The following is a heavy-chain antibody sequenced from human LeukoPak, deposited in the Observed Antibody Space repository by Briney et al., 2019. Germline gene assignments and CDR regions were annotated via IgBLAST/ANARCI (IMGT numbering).Heavy chain of an antibody. CDR3: ARGNYYGRDY. J-gene: IGHJ4*02. CDR1: GFTFSSYW. CDR2: INSDGSTT. Sequence: GGSLRLSCGASGFTFSSYWMHWVRQAPGKGLVWISRINSDGSTTSYADSVKGRFTISRDNAKNTLYLQMNSLRAEDTAVYCCARGNYYGRDYWGQGTLVTVSS. V-gene: IGHV3-74*01. D-gene: IGHD3-10*02.